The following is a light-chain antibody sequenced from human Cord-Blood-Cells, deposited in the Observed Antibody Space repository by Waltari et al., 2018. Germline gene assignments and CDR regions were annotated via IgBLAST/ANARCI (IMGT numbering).Light chain of an antibody. Sequence: DIQMTQSPSPLSASVGDRVTITCRSSQSISSWLAWYQQKPGKAPKLLIYKASSLESGVPSRFSCSGSGTEFTLTISSLQPDDFATYYCQQYNSYSWTFGQGTKVEIK. CDR3: QQYNSYSWT. CDR1: QSISSW. V-gene: IGKV1-5*03. J-gene: IGKJ1*01. CDR2: KAS.